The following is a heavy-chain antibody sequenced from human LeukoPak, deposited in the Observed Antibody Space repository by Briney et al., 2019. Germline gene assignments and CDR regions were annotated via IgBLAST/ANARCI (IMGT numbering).Heavy chain of an antibody. CDR3: ARVPRSSLAMVRGAPDY. CDR2: IIPIFGTA. D-gene: IGHD3-10*01. Sequence: SVKVSCKASGGTFSSYVISWVRQAPGQGLEWMGRIIPIFGTANYAQKFQGRVTITTDESTSTAYMELSSLRSEDTAVYYCARVPRSSLAMVRGAPDYWGQGTLVTVSS. CDR1: GGTFSSYV. J-gene: IGHJ4*02. V-gene: IGHV1-69*05.